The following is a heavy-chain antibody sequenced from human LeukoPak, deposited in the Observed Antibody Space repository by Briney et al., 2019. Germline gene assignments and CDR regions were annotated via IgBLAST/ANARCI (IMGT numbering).Heavy chain of an antibody. V-gene: IGHV3-7*01. CDR1: GFTFSSYW. Sequence: GGSLRLSCAASGFTFSSYWMSWVRQAPGKGLEWVANIKQDGSEKYYVDSVKGRFTISRDNAKNSLYLQMNSLGAEDTAVYYCASRGYCSGGSCYALVHDAFDIWGQGTMVTVSS. CDR3: ASRGYCSGGSCYALVHDAFDI. J-gene: IGHJ3*02. D-gene: IGHD2-15*01. CDR2: IKQDGSEK.